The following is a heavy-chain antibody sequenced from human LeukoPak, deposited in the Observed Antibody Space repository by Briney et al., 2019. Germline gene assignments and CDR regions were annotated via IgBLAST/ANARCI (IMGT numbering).Heavy chain of an antibody. Sequence: SETLSLTCTVSGGSISSYYWTWIRQPPGKGLEWIGYIFYSGSTNYNPSLKSRVTISVDTSKNQFSLKLSSVTAADTAVYYCARSAPNRDAFDIWGQGTMVTVSS. CDR2: IFYSGST. CDR3: ARSAPNRDAFDI. CDR1: GGSISSYY. V-gene: IGHV4-59*01. D-gene: IGHD1-14*01. J-gene: IGHJ3*02.